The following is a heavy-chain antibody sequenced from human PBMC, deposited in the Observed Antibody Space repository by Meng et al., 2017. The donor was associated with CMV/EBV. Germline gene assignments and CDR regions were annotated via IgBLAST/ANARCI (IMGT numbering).Heavy chain of an antibody. D-gene: IGHD6-6*01. Sequence: SVKVSCKASGGTFSSYAISWVRQAPGQGLEWMGGIIPILGIANYAQKFQGRVTITTDESTSTAYMELSSLRSEDTAVYYCARDGIAARRSYYYYGMDIWGQGTTVTVSS. J-gene: IGHJ6*02. V-gene: IGHV1-69*10. CDR3: ARDGIAARRSYYYYGMDI. CDR2: IIPILGIA. CDR1: GGTFSSYA.